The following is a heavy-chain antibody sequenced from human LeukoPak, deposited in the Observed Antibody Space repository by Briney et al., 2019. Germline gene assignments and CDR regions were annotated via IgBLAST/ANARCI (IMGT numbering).Heavy chain of an antibody. CDR2: IYYSGST. Sequence: SQTLSLTCTVFGGSISSGDYYWSWIRQPPGEGLEWVGYIYYSGSTYYNPSLKSRVTISVDTSKNQFSLKLSSVTAADTAVYYCARGGDYYDSSGYPYFDYWGQGTLVTVSS. CDR1: GGSISSGDYY. J-gene: IGHJ4*02. CDR3: ARGGDYYDSSGYPYFDY. V-gene: IGHV4-30-4*08. D-gene: IGHD3-22*01.